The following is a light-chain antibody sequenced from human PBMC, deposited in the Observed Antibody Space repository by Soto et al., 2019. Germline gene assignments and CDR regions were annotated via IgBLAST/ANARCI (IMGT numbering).Light chain of an antibody. Sequence: SALTQPPSASGSPGQSVTISCTGRNRDIGYYDFVSWYQQLPGKAPKLMIYGVDKRPSGVPHRFSGTRSGSTSSLTVSVLQAEDEADYYCSSHAGKNKYVLFGGWTKVTVL. CDR2: GVD. CDR3: SSHAGKNKYVL. CDR1: NRDIGYYDF. J-gene: IGLJ2*01. V-gene: IGLV2-8*01.